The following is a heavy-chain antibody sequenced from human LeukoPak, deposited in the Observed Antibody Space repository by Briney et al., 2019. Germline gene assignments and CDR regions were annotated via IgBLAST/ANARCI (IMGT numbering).Heavy chain of an antibody. V-gene: IGHV3-11*01. CDR1: GFTFTDYY. Sequence: GGSLRLSCTASGFTFTDYYMAWIRQAPGKGLEWLSYISTSGSTVSYVDSVKGRFTISRDNAKNSVYLQIDSLRAEDTAMYYCARDRQFRLHDPWGQGILVTLSS. D-gene: IGHD3-16*01. J-gene: IGHJ5*02. CDR3: ARDRQFRLHDP. CDR2: ISTSGSTV.